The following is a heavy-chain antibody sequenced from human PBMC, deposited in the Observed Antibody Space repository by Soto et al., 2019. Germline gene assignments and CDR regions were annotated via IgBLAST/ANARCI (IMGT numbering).Heavy chain of an antibody. CDR1: GVSVSINSAA. J-gene: IGHJ5*02. CDR2: TYYRSKWYN. D-gene: IGHD1-1*01. CDR3: ARDVELEPHGPWFDP. V-gene: IGHV6-1*01. Sequence: SQTLSLTCAISGVSVSINSAAWNWIRQSPSRGLEWLGRTYYRSKWYNDYAVSVKSRITINPDTSKNQFSLQLNSVTPEDTAVYYCARDVELEPHGPWFDPWGQGTLVTVSS.